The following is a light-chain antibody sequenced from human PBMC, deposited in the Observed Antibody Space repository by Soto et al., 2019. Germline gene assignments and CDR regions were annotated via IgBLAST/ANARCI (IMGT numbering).Light chain of an antibody. J-gene: IGKJ2*01. CDR1: QSISSY. CDR3: QQSYSTLYT. CDR2: AAS. Sequence: DIQMTQSPSSLSASVGDRVTITCRASQSISSYLNWYQQKPGKAPKLLISAASSLQSGVPSRFSGSGSGTDFTLTISSLQPEDFATNYCQQSYSTLYTFGQGNKLEIK. V-gene: IGKV1-39*01.